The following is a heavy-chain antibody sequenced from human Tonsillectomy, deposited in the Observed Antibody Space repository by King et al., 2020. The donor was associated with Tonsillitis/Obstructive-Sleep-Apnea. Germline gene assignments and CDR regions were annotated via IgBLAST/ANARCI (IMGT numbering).Heavy chain of an antibody. CDR2: ISGDGAYT. Sequence: VQLVESGGGVVQPGGSLRLSCAASGFTFDNYAMHWVRQAPGKGLEWVSLISGDGAYTYYADSVKGRLTISRDNSKNSLYLQMNSLRTEDTALYYCTKDTYYYYMDVWGKGTTVTVSS. CDR3: TKDTYYYYMDV. CDR1: GFTFDNYA. J-gene: IGHJ6*03. V-gene: IGHV3-43*02.